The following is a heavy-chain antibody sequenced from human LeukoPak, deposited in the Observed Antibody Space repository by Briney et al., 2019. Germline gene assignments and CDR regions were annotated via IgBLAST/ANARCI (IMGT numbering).Heavy chain of an antibody. D-gene: IGHD4-17*01. V-gene: IGHV3-21*01. CDR3: ARDHYGDHYFDY. CDR1: GFTFGSYS. Sequence: PGGSLRLSCAASGFTFGSYSMNWVRQAPGKGLEWVSSISSSSSYIYYADSVKGRFTISRDNAKNSLYLQMNSLRAEDTAVYYCARDHYGDHYFDYWGQGTLVTVSS. J-gene: IGHJ4*02. CDR2: ISSSSSYI.